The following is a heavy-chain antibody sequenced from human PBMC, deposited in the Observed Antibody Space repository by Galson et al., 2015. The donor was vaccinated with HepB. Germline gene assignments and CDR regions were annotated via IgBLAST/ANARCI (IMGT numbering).Heavy chain of an antibody. D-gene: IGHD3-22*01. Sequence: SETLSLTCTVSGGSISSYYWSWIRQPPGKGLEWIGYIYYSGSTNYNPSLKSRVTISVDTSKNQFSLKLSSVTSADTAVYYCARTPRLTSSGYYYVAGLYYYYYYMDVWGKGTTVTVSS. CDR1: GGSISSYY. CDR3: ARTPRLTSSGYYYVAGLYYYYYYMDV. V-gene: IGHV4-59*01. J-gene: IGHJ6*03. CDR2: IYYSGST.